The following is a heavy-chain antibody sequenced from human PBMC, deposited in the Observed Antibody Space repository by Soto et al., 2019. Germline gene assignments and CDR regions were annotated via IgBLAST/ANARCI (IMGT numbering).Heavy chain of an antibody. Sequence: SSETLSLTCTVSGGSISSSSYYWGWIRQPPGKGLEWIGSIYYSGSTYYNPSLKSRVTISVDTSKNQFSLKLSSVTAADTAVYYCARRHVLLWFGELLYNWFDPWGQGTLVTVSS. CDR1: GGSISSSSYY. CDR2: IYYSGST. CDR3: ARRHVLLWFGELLYNWFDP. D-gene: IGHD3-10*01. J-gene: IGHJ5*02. V-gene: IGHV4-39*01.